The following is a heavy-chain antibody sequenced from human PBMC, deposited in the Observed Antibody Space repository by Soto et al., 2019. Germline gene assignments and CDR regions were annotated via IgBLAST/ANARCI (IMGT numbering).Heavy chain of an antibody. J-gene: IGHJ5*02. Sequence: QLVPSGGEVKQPGASVKVSCKAPRDTFTSYYINWVRQAPGQGLEWMGVINPHGGSTAYAQKFKGRVTLTRDTSASTVYMEVSSLTSEYTAMYYCARSSGGNFGIIIEGTNWFAPWGQGTLVTVSS. V-gene: IGHV1-46*01. D-gene: IGHD1-26*01. CDR1: RDTFTSYY. CDR3: ARSSGGNFGIIIEGTNWFAP. CDR2: INPHGGST.